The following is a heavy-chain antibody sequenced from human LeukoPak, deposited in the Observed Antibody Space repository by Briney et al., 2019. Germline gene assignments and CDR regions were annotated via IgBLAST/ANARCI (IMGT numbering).Heavy chain of an antibody. D-gene: IGHD3-16*02. CDR1: GYTLTELS. CDR3: ARGITFGGVIVNVFDI. J-gene: IGHJ3*02. Sequence: GAPVKVSCKVSGYTLTELSMHWVRQAPGKGLEWMGGFDPEDGETIYAQKFQGRVTMTEDTSTDTAYMELSSLRSEDTAVYYCARGITFGGVIVNVFDIWGQGTMVTVSS. CDR2: FDPEDGET. V-gene: IGHV1-24*01.